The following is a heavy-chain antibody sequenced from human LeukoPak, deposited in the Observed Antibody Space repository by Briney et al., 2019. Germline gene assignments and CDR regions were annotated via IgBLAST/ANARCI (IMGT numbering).Heavy chain of an antibody. Sequence: PGGSLRLSCAASGFSFSSYWMHWVRQAPGKGLEWVSCINSDGSSTTYSDSVKGRFTISRDNAKNTLYLQMNSLRAGDTAVYYCSRAVRTHPPADYWGPGTQVTASS. D-gene: IGHD3-22*01. CDR1: GFSFSSYW. J-gene: IGHJ4*02. CDR3: SRAVRTHPPADY. V-gene: IGHV3-74*01. CDR2: INSDGSST.